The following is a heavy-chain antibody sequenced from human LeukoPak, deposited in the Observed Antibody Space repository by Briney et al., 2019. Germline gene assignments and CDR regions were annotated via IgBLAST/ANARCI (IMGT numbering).Heavy chain of an antibody. CDR2: ISGSGGST. D-gene: IGHD6-13*01. J-gene: IGHJ3*02. V-gene: IGHV3-23*01. CDR3: AKDAVEHQLVDAFDI. Sequence: VGSLRLSCAASGFTFISYAMSWVRQAPGEGLEWVSAISGSGGSTYYADSVKGRSTISRDNSKNTLYLQMNSLRAEDTAVYYCAKDAVEHQLVDAFDIWGQGTMVTVSS. CDR1: GFTFISYA.